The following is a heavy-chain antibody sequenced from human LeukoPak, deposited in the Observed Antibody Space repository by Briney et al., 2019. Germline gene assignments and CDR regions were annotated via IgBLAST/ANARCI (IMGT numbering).Heavy chain of an antibody. J-gene: IGHJ5*02. D-gene: IGHD4-17*01. CDR3: ARDTVTDFNWFDP. CDR1: GGSISSGSYY. Sequence: SQTLSLTCTVSGGSISSGSYYWSWIRQPAGKGLEWIGRIYTSGSTNYNPSLKSRVTVSVDTSKNQFTLKLSSVTAADTAVYYCARDTVTDFNWFDPWGQGTLVTVSP. V-gene: IGHV4-61*02. CDR2: IYTSGST.